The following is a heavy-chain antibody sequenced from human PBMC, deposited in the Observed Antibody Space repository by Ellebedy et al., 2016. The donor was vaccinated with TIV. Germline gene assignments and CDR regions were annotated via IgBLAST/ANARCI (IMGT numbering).Heavy chain of an antibody. Sequence: GGSPRLSCAASGFTFSNAWMSWVRQAPGKGLEWLSYISSGSSTTYYADSVKGRFTISRDNAKNSLYLQMNSLRDEDTAMYYCARDLRGHTYGYDYWGHGTLVTVSS. J-gene: IGHJ4*01. CDR3: ARDLRGHTYGYDY. CDR1: GFTFSNAW. D-gene: IGHD5-18*01. CDR2: ISSGSSTT. V-gene: IGHV3-48*02.